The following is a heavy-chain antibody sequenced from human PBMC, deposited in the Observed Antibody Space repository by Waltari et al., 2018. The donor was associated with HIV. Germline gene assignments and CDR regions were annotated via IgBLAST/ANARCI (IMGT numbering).Heavy chain of an antibody. Sequence: EVQLVESGGGLVQPGDSLRLSCAASGFTFSAYWMNWVRQAPGKGRVWVSRINSDGSTLSYADSLKGRFTISRDNAKNTLYRQMNNLRAEDTAVYYCAREGRGNSYGTGYFDLWGRGTLVTVSS. V-gene: IGHV3-74*01. CDR2: INSDGSTL. CDR3: AREGRGNSYGTGYFDL. J-gene: IGHJ2*01. CDR1: GFTFSAYW. D-gene: IGHD5-12*01.